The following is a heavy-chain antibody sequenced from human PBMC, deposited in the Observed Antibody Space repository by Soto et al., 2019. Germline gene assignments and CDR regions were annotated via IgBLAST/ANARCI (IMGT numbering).Heavy chain of an antibody. V-gene: IGHV3-74*01. J-gene: IGHJ4*02. D-gene: IGHD1-26*01. Sequence: GGSLRLSCVVSGFTLSNYWMHWVRQAPGKGLVWVSRINSDGTTRNYADSVKGRFTISRDNAKNTLYLQMNSLRDEDTAVYYCTGVIEGAAGSFDNWGQGTVVTVSS. CDR1: GFTLSNYW. CDR2: INSDGTTR. CDR3: TGVIEGAAGSFDN.